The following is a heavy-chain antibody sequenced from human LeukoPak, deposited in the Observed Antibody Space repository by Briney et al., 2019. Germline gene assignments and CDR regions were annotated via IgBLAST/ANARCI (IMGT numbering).Heavy chain of an antibody. Sequence: GGSLRLSCAASGFTFSSYWMTSVRQAPGKGLEWVANLRPDGSDKYYVNSVRGRFTISRDKAKNLLYLQMNSLRAEDTAVYYCARDAYSDASESWGQGTLVTVSS. CDR3: ARDAYSDASES. V-gene: IGHV3-7*01. J-gene: IGHJ5*02. CDR1: GFTFSSYW. CDR2: LRPDGSDK. D-gene: IGHD5-18*01.